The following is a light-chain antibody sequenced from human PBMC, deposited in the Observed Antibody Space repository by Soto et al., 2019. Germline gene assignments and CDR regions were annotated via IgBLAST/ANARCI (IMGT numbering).Light chain of an antibody. J-gene: IGKJ1*01. CDR2: GAS. V-gene: IGKV3-15*01. CDR1: QSVSSN. Sequence: DIVMTQSPATLSVSPGERATLSCRASQSVSSNLAWYQQKPGQAPRLLIYGASTRATGIPARFSGSGSGTEFTLTISSLQSEDFAICYCQQYNNWPRTFGQGTKVEIK. CDR3: QQYNNWPRT.